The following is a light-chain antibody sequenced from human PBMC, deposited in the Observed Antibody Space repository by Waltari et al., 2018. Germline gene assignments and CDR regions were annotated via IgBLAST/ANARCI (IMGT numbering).Light chain of an antibody. J-gene: IGKJ2*01. CDR2: AAS. CDR1: QVISSY. V-gene: IGKV1-9*01. CDR3: QQVKSYPPT. Sequence: QLPQSPSSLSASVGDRVTITCRASQVISSYLGWYQQKPGKAPKLLISAASTLQSGVPSRFSGSGFGTDFTLTISSLQPEDFATYYCQQVKSYPPTFGQGTKLEIK.